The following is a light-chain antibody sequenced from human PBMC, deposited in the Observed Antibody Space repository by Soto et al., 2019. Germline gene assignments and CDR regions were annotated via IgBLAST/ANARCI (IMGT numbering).Light chain of an antibody. CDR3: QQYSNYWT. CDR1: QSIRTW. J-gene: IGKJ1*01. Sequence: DIQMTQSPSTLSAAVGDRVTMTCRASQSIRTWLACYQLKPKKAPKLLIYDVSNLETGVPSRFSGSGSETEFTLTISSLQPDDFATYYCQQYSNYWTFGQGTKVDIK. V-gene: IGKV1-5*01. CDR2: DVS.